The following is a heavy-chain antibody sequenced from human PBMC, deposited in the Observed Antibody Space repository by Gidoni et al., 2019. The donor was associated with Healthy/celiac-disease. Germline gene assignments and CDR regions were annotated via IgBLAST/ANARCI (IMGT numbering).Heavy chain of an antibody. D-gene: IGHD4-4*01. Sequence: QVKLVQSGAEVQKPGASVKVSCKASGHTCTGYYMHWVRQAPGQGLEWMGWINPNSGGTNYAQKIQGRVTMTRDTSISTAYMELSRLRSDDTAVYYCARAHYSNPNWFDPWGQGTLVTVSS. CDR2: INPNSGGT. V-gene: IGHV1-2*02. CDR3: ARAHYSNPNWFDP. J-gene: IGHJ5*02. CDR1: GHTCTGYY.